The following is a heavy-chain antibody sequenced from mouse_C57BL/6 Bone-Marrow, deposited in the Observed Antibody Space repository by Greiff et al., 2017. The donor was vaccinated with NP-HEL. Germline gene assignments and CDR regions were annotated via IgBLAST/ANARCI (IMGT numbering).Heavy chain of an antibody. D-gene: IGHD1-1*01. CDR2: ISSGSSTI. V-gene: IGHV5-17*01. J-gene: IGHJ2*01. Sequence: EVQLVESGGGLVKPGGSLKLSCAASGFTFSDYGMHWVRQAPEKGLEWVAYISSGSSTIYYADTVKGRFTISRDNAKNTLFLQMTSLRSEDTAMYYCARSYYYGSYFDYWGQGTTLTVSS. CDR1: GFTFSDYG. CDR3: ARSYYYGSYFDY.